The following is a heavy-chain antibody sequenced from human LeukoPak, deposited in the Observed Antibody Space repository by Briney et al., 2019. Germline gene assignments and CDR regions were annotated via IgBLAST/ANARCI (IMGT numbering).Heavy chain of an antibody. CDR2: VYYNGNT. V-gene: IGHV4-59*08. Sequence: PSETLPLTCTVSGGSISTYYWTWIRQSPGKGPEWIGFVYYNGNTNYNPSLKSRVTISVDTSKNQFSLKLSSVTAADTAVYFCARRVAVTARYYFDFWGQGTLVTVSS. CDR3: ARRVAVTARYYFDF. CDR1: GGSISTYY. J-gene: IGHJ4*02. D-gene: IGHD6-19*01.